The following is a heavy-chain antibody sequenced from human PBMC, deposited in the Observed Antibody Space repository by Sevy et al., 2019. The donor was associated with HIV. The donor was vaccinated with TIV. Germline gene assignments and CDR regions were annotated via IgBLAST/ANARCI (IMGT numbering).Heavy chain of an antibody. D-gene: IGHD3-22*01. CDR1: GYTFTHYA. V-gene: IGHV7-4-1*02. CDR3: ARDPGLLSYYYDAQYFQH. J-gene: IGHJ1*01. CDR2: INTDTGNP. Sequence: ASVKVSCKASGYTFTHYAVNWVRQAPGQGLEWMGWINTDTGNPTYAQGFTGRFVFSLDTSVSTAYLHISSLKAEDTAVYFCARDPGLLSYYYDAQYFQHWGQGTLVTVSS.